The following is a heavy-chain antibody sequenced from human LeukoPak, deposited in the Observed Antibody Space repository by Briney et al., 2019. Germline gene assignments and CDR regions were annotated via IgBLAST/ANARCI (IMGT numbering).Heavy chain of an antibody. Sequence: PSETLSLTCTVSGGSISSRYWSWIRQPPGKGLEWIGYIYYSGSTNYNPSLKSRVTISVDTSKNQFSLKLSSVTAADTAVYYCARDHGPGDFADWGQGTLSPSPQ. V-gene: IGHV4-59*11. CDR2: IYYSGST. D-gene: IGHD7-27*01. CDR1: GGSISSRY. J-gene: IGHJ4*02. CDR3: ARDHGPGDFAD.